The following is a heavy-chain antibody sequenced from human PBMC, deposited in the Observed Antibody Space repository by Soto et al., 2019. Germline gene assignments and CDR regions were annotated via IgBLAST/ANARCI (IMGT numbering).Heavy chain of an antibody. CDR1: GGSISSSSYY. Sequence: SETLSLTCTVSGGSISSSSYYWGWIRQPPGKGLEWIGSIYYSGSTYYNPSLKSRVTISVDTSKNQFSLKLSSVTAADTAVYYCVRTVAGGRVLSYYFDYWGQGTLVTVSS. CDR3: VRTVAGGRVLSYYFDY. V-gene: IGHV4-39*01. D-gene: IGHD6-19*01. J-gene: IGHJ4*02. CDR2: IYYSGST.